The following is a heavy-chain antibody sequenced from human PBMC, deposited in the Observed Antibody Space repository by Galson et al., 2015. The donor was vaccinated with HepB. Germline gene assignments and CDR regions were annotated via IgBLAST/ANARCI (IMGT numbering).Heavy chain of an antibody. V-gene: IGHV7-4-1*02. CDR2: INTNAGNP. CDR3: ARDPGGSQGTLDY. Sequence: SVKVSCKASGSTFTYYATNWVRQAPGQGLEWMGWINTNAGNPTYAQGFTGRFVFSLDTSVSTAYLQISSLKAEDTAVYYCARDPGGSQGTLDYWGQGTLVTVSS. J-gene: IGHJ4*02. D-gene: IGHD1-26*01. CDR1: GSTFTYYA.